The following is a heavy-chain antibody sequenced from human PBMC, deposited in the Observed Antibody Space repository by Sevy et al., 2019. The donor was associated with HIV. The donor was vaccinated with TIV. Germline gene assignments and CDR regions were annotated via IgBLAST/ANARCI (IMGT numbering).Heavy chain of an antibody. CDR3: ARDNATVSRRGLRYYYYGTDV. CDR1: GFTFSTYW. J-gene: IGHJ6*02. D-gene: IGHD2-2*01. V-gene: IGHV3-7*01. CDR2: INEDGTEK. Sequence: GGSLRLSCAASGFTFSTYWMSWFRQAPGKGLEWVANINEDGTEKFFVDSVKGRFTMSGDNAKNSLYLQRNSLRAEDAAGYYCARDNATVSRRGLRYYYYGTDVWGQGTTVTVSS.